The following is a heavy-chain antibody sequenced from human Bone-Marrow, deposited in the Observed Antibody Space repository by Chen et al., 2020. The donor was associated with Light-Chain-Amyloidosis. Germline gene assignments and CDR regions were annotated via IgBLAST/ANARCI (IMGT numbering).Heavy chain of an antibody. CDR1: GYTFPNYW. Sequence: EVQLEQSGPEAKKPGESLKISCKGPGYTFPNYWIGWVRQMPGKGLEWMGVIYPDDSDARYSPSFEGQVTISADKSITTAYLQWRSLKASDTAMYYCARRRDGYNFDYCGQGTLVTVSS. CDR2: IYPDDSDA. J-gene: IGHJ4*02. V-gene: IGHV5-51*01. CDR3: ARRRDGYNFDY. D-gene: IGHD5-12*01.